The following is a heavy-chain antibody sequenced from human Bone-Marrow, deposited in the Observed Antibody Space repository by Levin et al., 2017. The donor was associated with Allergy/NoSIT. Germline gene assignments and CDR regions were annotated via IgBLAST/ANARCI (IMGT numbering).Heavy chain of an antibody. D-gene: IGHD2-21*02. CDR1: GITFTRAW. J-gene: IGHJ4*02. CDR2: IKDKTDGETT. Sequence: SCTASGITFTRAWMSWVRQFPGKGLEWVGRIKDKTDGETTDYAVPVKGRFSISRDDSKNTVFLQMTSLKTEDTAVYYCTTDLRGGDSGYWGQGTPVTVSS. V-gene: IGHV3-15*01. CDR3: TTDLRGGDSGY.